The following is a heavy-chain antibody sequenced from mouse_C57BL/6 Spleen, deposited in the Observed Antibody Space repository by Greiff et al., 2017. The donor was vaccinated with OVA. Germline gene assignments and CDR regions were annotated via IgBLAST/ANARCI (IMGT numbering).Heavy chain of an antibody. CDR2: IDPSDSET. J-gene: IGHJ4*01. D-gene: IGHD1-1*01. Sequence: QVQLQQSGAELVRPGSSVKLSCKASGYTFTSYWMHWVKQRPIQGLEWIGNIDPSDSETHYNQKFKDKATLTVDKSSSTAYMQLSSLTSEDSAVYYCARRDYYGIMDYWGQGTSVTVSS. V-gene: IGHV1-52*01. CDR1: GYTFTSYW. CDR3: ARRDYYGIMDY.